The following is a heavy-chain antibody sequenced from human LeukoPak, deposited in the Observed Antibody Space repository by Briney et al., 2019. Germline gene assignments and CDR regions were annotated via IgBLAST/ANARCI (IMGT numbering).Heavy chain of an antibody. CDR2: IKQDRSEK. CDR3: ARDSTGITIFGVVIIYYYYGMDV. D-gene: IGHD3-3*01. Sequence: PGGSLRLSCAAPGFTFSSYWMSSVRQTPGKGLERVANIKQDRSEKYDVDSVKGRFTISRDNAKNSLYLQMNSLRAEDTAVYYCARDSTGITIFGVVIIYYYYGMDVWGQGTTVTVSS. V-gene: IGHV3-7*01. CDR1: GFTFSSYW. J-gene: IGHJ6*02.